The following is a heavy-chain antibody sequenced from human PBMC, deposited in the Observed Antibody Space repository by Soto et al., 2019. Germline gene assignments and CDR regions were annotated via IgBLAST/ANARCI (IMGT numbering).Heavy chain of an antibody. CDR3: ARGSEAWFDP. Sequence: PSGTLSLTCTGSGGSISTYYWSWIRQPPGKGLEWIGYVYSTEITNYNPSLKSRVAMSIDTSKNQFSLKVRSVTAADTAVYYCARGSEAWFDPWGQGTLVTVSS. J-gene: IGHJ5*02. V-gene: IGHV4-59*01. CDR1: GGSISTYY. CDR2: VYSTEIT.